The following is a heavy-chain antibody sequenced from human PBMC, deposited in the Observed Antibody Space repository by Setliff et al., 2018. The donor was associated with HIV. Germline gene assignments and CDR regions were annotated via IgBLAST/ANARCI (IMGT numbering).Heavy chain of an antibody. V-gene: IGHV4-59*12. CDR2: IHSSGST. D-gene: IGHD3-10*01. CDR1: GGSNSGDY. CDR3: ARDRYAGEIDY. J-gene: IGHJ4*02. Sequence: SETLSLTCTVSGGSNSGDYWSWIRQPPGKGLEWIGNIHSSGSTNYNPSLKSRVTISVDTSKNQFSLKLSSVTAADTAVYYCARDRYAGEIDYWGQGTLVTVSS.